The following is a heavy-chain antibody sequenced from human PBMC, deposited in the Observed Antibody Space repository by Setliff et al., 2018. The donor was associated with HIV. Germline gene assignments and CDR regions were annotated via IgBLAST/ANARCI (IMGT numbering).Heavy chain of an antibody. D-gene: IGHD5-12*01. CDR3: ARVISGYDWGGFDY. V-gene: IGHV3-30*04. Sequence: GGSLRLSCAASGFTFSRYAMHWVRQAPGKGLEWVAVISYDGSNKFYADSVKGRFTISRDNSKNTLYLQMNSLRAEDTAFYYCARVISGYDWGGFDYWGQGTLVTVPS. CDR1: GFTFSRYA. J-gene: IGHJ4*02. CDR2: ISYDGSNK.